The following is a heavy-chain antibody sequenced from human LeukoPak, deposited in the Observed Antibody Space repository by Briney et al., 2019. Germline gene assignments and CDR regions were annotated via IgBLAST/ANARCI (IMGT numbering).Heavy chain of an antibody. CDR2: FDPEDGET. V-gene: IGHV1-24*01. CDR3: ATAGSVTTPFYYYYGMAV. Sequence: ASVTVSCKVSGYTLTELSMHWVRQAPGKGLEWMGGFDPEDGETIYAQKFQGRVTMTEDTSTDTAYMELSSLRSEDTAVYYCATAGSVTTPFYYYYGMAVWGQGTTVTVSS. D-gene: IGHD4-17*01. J-gene: IGHJ6*02. CDR1: GYTLTELS.